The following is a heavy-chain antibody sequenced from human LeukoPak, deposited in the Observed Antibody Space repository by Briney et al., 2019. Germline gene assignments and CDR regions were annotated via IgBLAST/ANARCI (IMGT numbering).Heavy chain of an antibody. CDR2: FKTKTDGGTT. J-gene: IGHJ3*02. D-gene: IGHD3-3*01. Sequence: GGSLRLSCAASGFTFTNAWMSWVRQAPGKGLEWVGRFKTKTDGGTTDYAAPVKGRFTISRDASKNTLYLQMGSLKTEDTAMYYCTTDNWRGLDAFDIWGQGTMVTVSS. CDR1: GFTFTNAW. CDR3: TTDNWRGLDAFDI. V-gene: IGHV3-15*01.